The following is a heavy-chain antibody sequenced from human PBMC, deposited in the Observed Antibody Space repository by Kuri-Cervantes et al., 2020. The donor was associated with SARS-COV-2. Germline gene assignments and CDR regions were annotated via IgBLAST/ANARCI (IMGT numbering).Heavy chain of an antibody. Sequence: GSLRLSCAVYGGSFSGYYWSWIRQPPGKGLEWIGEINHSGSTNYNPSLKSRVTISVDTSKNQFSLKLSSVTAADTAVYYCAREFAGYYPPNPRPQKKKEFYGLDVWGQGTTVTVSS. V-gene: IGHV4-34*01. CDR1: GGSFSGYY. CDR3: AREFAGYYPPNPRPQKKKEFYGLDV. J-gene: IGHJ6*02. D-gene: IGHD3-9*01. CDR2: INHSGST.